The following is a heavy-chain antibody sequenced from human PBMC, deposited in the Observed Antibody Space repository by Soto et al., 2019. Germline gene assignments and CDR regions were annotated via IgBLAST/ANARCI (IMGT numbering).Heavy chain of an antibody. CDR2: IFYSGTT. J-gene: IGHJ1*01. CDR1: GGSVSTAAYY. D-gene: IGHD3-22*01. CDR3: ARVPYYDRYFHL. V-gene: IGHV4-31*03. Sequence: QVQLHESGPGLVKPSQTLSLTCTVSGGSVSTAAYYWSWIRQHPGKGLEWIGYIFYSGTTYYNPSLKSRLTISVDASKNQFSLKLASVTAADPAVYYCARVPYYDRYFHLWGQGTLITVSS.